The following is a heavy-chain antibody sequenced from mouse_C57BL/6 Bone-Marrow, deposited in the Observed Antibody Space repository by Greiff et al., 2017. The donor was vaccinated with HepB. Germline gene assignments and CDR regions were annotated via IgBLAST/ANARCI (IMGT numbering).Heavy chain of an antibody. Sequence: EVKVVESGGGLVQPKGSLKLSCAASGFSFNTYAMNWVRQAPGKGLEWVARIRSKSNNYATYYADSVKDRFTISRDDSESMLYLQMNNLKTEDTAMYYCVRHDYAFAYWGQGTLVTVSA. CDR1: GFSFNTYA. J-gene: IGHJ3*01. CDR3: VRHDYAFAY. D-gene: IGHD2-4*01. V-gene: IGHV10-1*01. CDR2: IRSKSNNYAT.